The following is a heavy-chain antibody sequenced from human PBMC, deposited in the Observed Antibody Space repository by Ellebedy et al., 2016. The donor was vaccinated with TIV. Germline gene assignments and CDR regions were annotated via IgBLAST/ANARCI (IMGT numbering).Heavy chain of an antibody. CDR1: GGTFSSYA. J-gene: IGHJ3*02. CDR3: ATDLSSGPHGAAFDI. D-gene: IGHD3-22*01. Sequence: SVKVSXXASGGTFSSYAISWVRQAPGQGLEWMGGIIPIFGTANYAQKFQGRVTITADESTSTAYMELSSLRSEDTAVYYCATDLSSGPHGAAFDIWGQGTMVTVSS. V-gene: IGHV1-69*13. CDR2: IIPIFGTA.